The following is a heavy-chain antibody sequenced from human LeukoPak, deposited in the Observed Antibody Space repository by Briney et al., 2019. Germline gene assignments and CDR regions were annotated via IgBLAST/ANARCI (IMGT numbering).Heavy chain of an antibody. CDR3: AADGMFDAFDI. V-gene: IGHV4-34*01. CDR1: GGSFSGYY. J-gene: IGHJ3*02. D-gene: IGHD3-10*02. Sequence: SETLSLTCAVYGGSFSGYYWSWIRQPPGKGLEWIGEINHSGSTNYNPSLKSRVTISVDTSKNQFSLKLSSVTAADTAVYYCAADGMFDAFDIWDQGTMVTVSS. CDR2: INHSGST.